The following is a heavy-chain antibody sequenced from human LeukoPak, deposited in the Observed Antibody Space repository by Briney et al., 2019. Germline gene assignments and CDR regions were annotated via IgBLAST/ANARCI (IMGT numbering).Heavy chain of an antibody. CDR3: ARDSYCGGDCYLNDAFDI. D-gene: IGHD2-21*01. Sequence: GGSLRLSCAASGFTFSSYEMNWVRQAPGKGLEWVANIKQDGSEKYYVDSVKGRFTISRDNAKNSLYLQMNSLRAEDTAVYYCARDSYCGGDCYLNDAFDIWGQGTMVTVSS. CDR1: GFTFSSYE. J-gene: IGHJ3*02. CDR2: IKQDGSEK. V-gene: IGHV3-7*01.